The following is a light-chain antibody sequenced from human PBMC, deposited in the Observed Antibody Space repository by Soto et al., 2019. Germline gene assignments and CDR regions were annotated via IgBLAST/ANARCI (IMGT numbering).Light chain of an antibody. J-gene: IGKJ1*01. Sequence: DIQMTQSPSTLSASVGDRVTITCRASQSISSWLAWYQQKPGKAPKLLIYKASSVESGVPSRFSGSGSGTEFTLTSSSLQPDDFASYYCQQYNSYSPAWTFGQGTKVEIK. V-gene: IGKV1-5*03. CDR1: QSISSW. CDR2: KAS. CDR3: QQYNSYSPAWT.